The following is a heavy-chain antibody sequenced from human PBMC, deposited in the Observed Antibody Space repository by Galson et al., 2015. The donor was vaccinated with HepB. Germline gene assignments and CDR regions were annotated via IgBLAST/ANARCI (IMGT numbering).Heavy chain of an antibody. D-gene: IGHD1-1*01. Sequence: SETLSLTCTVSGDSISITSYFWGWFRQSPGKGLEWIGNVYYGGSTDYNPSLKGRVSISVETSKNHFSLKVTSVTAADTALYYCAASSGNSNWFDPWGQGTLVTVSS. CDR2: VYYGGST. CDR3: AASSGNSNWFDP. V-gene: IGHV4-39*02. CDR1: GDSISITSYF. J-gene: IGHJ5*02.